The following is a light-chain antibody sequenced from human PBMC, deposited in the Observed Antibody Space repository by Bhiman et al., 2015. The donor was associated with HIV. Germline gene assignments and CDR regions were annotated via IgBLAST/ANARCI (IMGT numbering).Light chain of an antibody. CDR3: CSYAGSSSYV. V-gene: IGLV2-23*02. CDR2: DVS. CDR1: SSDVGGYNY. Sequence: QSALTQPASVSGSPGQSITISCTGTSSDVGGYNYVSWYQQHPGKAPKLMIYDVSKRPSGVSNRFSGSKSGNTASLTISGLQADDEADYYCCSYAGSSSYVFGTGTKVTVL. J-gene: IGLJ1*01.